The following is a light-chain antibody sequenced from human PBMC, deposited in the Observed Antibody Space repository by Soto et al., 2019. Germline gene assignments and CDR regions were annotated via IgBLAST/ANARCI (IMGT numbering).Light chain of an antibody. CDR1: QDIRNH. CDR3: QQYHLYPLA. CDR2: DTS. Sequence: DIPMTQSPSSLSASVGDRVTITCRASQDIRNHLAWFQQIPGKAPKALIYDTSTLQSGVPSKFSGSGSGTDFTLTINSLQPEDFATYYCQQYHLYPLAFGGGTKVEIK. V-gene: IGKV1-16*02. J-gene: IGKJ4*01.